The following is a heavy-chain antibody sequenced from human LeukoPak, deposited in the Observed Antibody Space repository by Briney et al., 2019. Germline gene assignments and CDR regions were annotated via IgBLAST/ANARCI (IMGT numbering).Heavy chain of an antibody. CDR2: IRSSGSII. J-gene: IGHJ4*02. CDR1: GFTFSSYE. D-gene: IGHD2-15*01. V-gene: IGHV3-48*03. CDR3: ARGHYIDFDY. Sequence: GGSLRLSCAASGFTFSSYELNWVRQAPGKGLEWVSYIRSSGSIIYYADSVKGRFTISRDNAKNSLYLQMNSLRAEDTAVYYCARGHYIDFDYWGQGTLVTVSS.